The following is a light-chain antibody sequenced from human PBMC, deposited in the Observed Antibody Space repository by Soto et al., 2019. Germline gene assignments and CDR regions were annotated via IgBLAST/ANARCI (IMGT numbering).Light chain of an antibody. CDR1: QSVSSY. V-gene: IGKV3-11*01. Sequence: EIVLTQSPATLSLSPGERATLSCRASQSVSSYLAWYQQKPGQAPRLLIYDASNRAAGIPARFSSSGSGTDFTLTISSLEPEDFAVYYCQQRSNSPITFGQGTRLDIK. J-gene: IGKJ5*01. CDR2: DAS. CDR3: QQRSNSPIT.